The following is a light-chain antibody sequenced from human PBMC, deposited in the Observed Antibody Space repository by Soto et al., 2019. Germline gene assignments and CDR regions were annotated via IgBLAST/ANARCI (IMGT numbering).Light chain of an antibody. CDR3: SSYRSTTTFGV. J-gene: IGLJ1*01. V-gene: IGLV2-14*01. CDR2: EVS. CDR1: SSDIGGYNY. Sequence: QSVLTQPASVSGSPGQSITISCTGTSSDIGGYNYVSWYQQHPGKAPKVVIYEVSNRPLGVSNRFSASKSGNTASLIISGLQADDEADYFCSSYRSTTTFGVFGTGPQLTVL.